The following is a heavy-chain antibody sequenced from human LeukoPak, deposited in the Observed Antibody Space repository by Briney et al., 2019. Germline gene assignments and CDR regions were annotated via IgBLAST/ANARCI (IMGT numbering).Heavy chain of an antibody. Sequence: TGGSLRLSCAASGFTFSSYNMNWVRQAPGKGLEWVSYISTTASTIYYADSVRGRFTISRDNAKNSLYLQMNSLRAEDTAVYYCARDYYDSSGYYYGAYWGQGTLVTVPS. V-gene: IGHV3-48*04. CDR3: ARDYYDSSGYYYGAY. CDR2: ISTTASTI. J-gene: IGHJ4*02. D-gene: IGHD3-22*01. CDR1: GFTFSSYN.